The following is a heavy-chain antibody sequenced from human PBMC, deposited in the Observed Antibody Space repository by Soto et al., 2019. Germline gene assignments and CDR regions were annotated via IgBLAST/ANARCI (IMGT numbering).Heavy chain of an antibody. CDR1: GFSFTSYY. Sequence: GGSLRLSCAASGFSFTSYYMHWVRQAPGKGLEWVAVISYDGSSRYYADFVKGRFTISRDNSKSTLYLQMNSLRAEDTAVYYCAKPFFYDSNAYYYSDSWGQGTLVTVSS. J-gene: IGHJ4*02. CDR3: AKPFFYDSNAYYYSDS. D-gene: IGHD3-22*01. CDR2: ISYDGSSR. V-gene: IGHV3-30*18.